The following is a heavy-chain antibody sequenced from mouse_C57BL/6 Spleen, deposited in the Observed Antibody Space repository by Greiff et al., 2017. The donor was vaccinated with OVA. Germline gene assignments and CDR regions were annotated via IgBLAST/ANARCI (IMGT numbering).Heavy chain of an antibody. V-gene: IGHV1-82*01. CDR1: GYAFSSSW. D-gene: IGHD1-1*01. CDR3: ARNYGSSYRYFDV. Sequence: VQLQQSGPELVKPGASVKISCKASGYAFSSSWMNWVKQRPGKGLEWIGRIYPGDGDTNYNGKFKGKATLTADKSSSTAYMQLSSLTSEDVAVYFCARNYGSSYRYFDVWGAGTTVTVSS. CDR2: IYPGDGDT. J-gene: IGHJ1*01.